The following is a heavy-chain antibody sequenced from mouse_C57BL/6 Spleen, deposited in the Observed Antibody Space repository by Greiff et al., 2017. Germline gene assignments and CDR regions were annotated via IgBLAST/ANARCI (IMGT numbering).Heavy chain of an antibody. CDR2: ISAGGSYT. D-gene: IGHD1-1*02. Sequence: VQLKESGGGLVKPGGSLKLSCAASGFTFSSYAMSWVRQTPEKRLEWVATISAGGSYTYYPDNVQGRFTISRDNSKNNLYLQMSQLKSEDTAMYCCARGSMGDWCAYCGQGTLVTVSA. J-gene: IGHJ3*01. CDR3: ARGSMGDWCAY. V-gene: IGHV5-4*01. CDR1: GFTFSSYA.